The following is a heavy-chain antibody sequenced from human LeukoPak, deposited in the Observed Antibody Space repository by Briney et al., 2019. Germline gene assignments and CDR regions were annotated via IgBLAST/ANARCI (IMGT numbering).Heavy chain of an antibody. Sequence: GGSLRLSCAASGFTFSSYYMHWVRQAPGKGLVGVSYINRDGSIIRYAVSVKGRFTISRDNAKNTVYLQMNSLRAEDTAVYYCVRGDGFILDYWGQGTLVTVST. CDR1: GFTFSSYY. CDR3: VRGDGFILDY. D-gene: IGHD5-24*01. V-gene: IGHV3-74*01. J-gene: IGHJ4*02. CDR2: INRDGSII.